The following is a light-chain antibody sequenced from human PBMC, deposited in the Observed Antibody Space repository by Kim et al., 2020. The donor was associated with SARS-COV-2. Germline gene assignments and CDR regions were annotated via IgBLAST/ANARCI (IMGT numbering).Light chain of an antibody. V-gene: IGKV1-9*01. CDR3: QQLNSYPYT. CDR1: HVISTY. J-gene: IGKJ2*01. Sequence: SASVGDRVPITCRASHVISTYLAWYQQKPGKAPKLLIYTASTLQSGVPSRFSGSGSGTEFTLTISSLQPEDFATYYCQQLNSYPYTFGQGTKLEI. CDR2: TAS.